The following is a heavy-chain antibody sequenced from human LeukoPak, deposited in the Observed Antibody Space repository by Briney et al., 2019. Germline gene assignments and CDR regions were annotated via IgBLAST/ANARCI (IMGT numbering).Heavy chain of an antibody. D-gene: IGHD3-9*01. Sequence: GGSLRLSCAASGFTFSSYGMHWVRQAPGKGLEWVAVISYDGSNKYYADSVKGRFTISRDNSKNTLYLQMNSLRAEDTAVYYCARQGGDILTGYYSPYDAFDIWGQGTMVTVSS. V-gene: IGHV3-30*03. CDR1: GFTFSSYG. CDR3: ARQGGDILTGYYSPYDAFDI. J-gene: IGHJ3*02. CDR2: ISYDGSNK.